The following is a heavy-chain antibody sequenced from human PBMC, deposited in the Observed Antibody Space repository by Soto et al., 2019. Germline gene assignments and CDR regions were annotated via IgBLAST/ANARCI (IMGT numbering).Heavy chain of an antibody. V-gene: IGHV3-21*04. CDR3: AKDPEGDYYESRFDP. CDR2: ISSSSSYI. CDR1: GFTFSSYS. J-gene: IGHJ5*02. D-gene: IGHD3-22*01. Sequence: GGSLRLSCAASGFTFSSYSMNWVRQAPGKGLEWVSSISSSSSYIYYADSVKGRFTISRDNAKNTLYLQMNSLRAEDTAVYYCAKDPEGDYYESRFDPWGQGTLVTVSS.